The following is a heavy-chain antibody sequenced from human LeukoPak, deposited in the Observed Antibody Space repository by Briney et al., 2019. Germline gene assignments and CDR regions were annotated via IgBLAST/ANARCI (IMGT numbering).Heavy chain of an antibody. CDR2: ISYDGSNK. Sequence: GGSLRLSCAASGFTFSSYAMHWVRQAPGKGLEWVAVISYDGSNKYYADSVKGRFTISRDNSKNTLYLQMNSLRAEDMAVYYCARIYGAVADPGAFDIWGQGTMVTVSS. CDR3: ARIYGAVADPGAFDI. V-gene: IGHV3-30-3*01. D-gene: IGHD6-19*01. J-gene: IGHJ3*02. CDR1: GFTFSSYA.